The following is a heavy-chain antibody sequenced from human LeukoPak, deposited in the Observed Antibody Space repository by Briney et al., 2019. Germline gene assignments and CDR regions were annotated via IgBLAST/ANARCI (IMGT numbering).Heavy chain of an antibody. V-gene: IGHV3-48*04. Sequence: PGGSLRLSCAASGFTFSSYAMSWVRQAPGKGLEWVSYISSGSSTIYYADSVKGRFTISRDNAKNSLYLQMNSLRAEDTAVYYCARTAYCSSTNCYATPNGNWFDPWGQGTLVTVSS. CDR1: GFTFSSYA. CDR3: ARTAYCSSTNCYATPNGNWFDP. CDR2: ISSGSSTI. D-gene: IGHD2-2*01. J-gene: IGHJ5*02.